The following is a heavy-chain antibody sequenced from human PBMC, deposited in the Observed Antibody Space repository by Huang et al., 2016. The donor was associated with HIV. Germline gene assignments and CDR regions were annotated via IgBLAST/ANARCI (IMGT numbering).Heavy chain of an antibody. CDR2: INSKTGNP. D-gene: IGHD3-9*01. CDR1: GYTFTTYS. V-gene: IGHV7-4-1*02. Sequence: QVQLVQSGSELRKPGASVKVSCKASGYTFTTYSLIWVRQAPGHGLEWMGWINSKTGNPTYAQGLTGRFVFSLDTTVNTAYLQISSLKTDDTAKYFCARYRLTGTFLDSWGQGTQVTVSS. J-gene: IGHJ4*02. CDR3: ARYRLTGTFLDS.